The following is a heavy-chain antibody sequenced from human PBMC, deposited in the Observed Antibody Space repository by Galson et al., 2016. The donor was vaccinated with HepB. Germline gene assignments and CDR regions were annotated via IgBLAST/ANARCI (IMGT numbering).Heavy chain of an antibody. CDR3: VKDRGCPNCRYDY. V-gene: IGHV3-64D*06. CDR1: GFTFNHYA. CDR2: VSADGFAT. D-gene: IGHD1-1*01. Sequence: SLRLSCAASGFTFNHYALHWVRQAPGKGLEYVSTVSADGFATYYADSVKGRFTISRDSSKNTQYLQMSSLRPEDTALYYCVKDRGCPNCRYDYLGQGALVTVAS. J-gene: IGHJ4*02.